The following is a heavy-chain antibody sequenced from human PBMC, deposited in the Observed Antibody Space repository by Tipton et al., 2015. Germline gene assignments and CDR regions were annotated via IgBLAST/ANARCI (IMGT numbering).Heavy chain of an antibody. V-gene: IGHV4-61*01. CDR2: IYYSGST. Sequence: TLSLTCTVSGGSVNSNTNYWSWIRQPPGKGLEWIGYIYYSGSTNYNPSLKSRVTMSVDASKSQFSLRLSSVTAADTAAYYCARGGWSLDYWGQGTLVTVSS. D-gene: IGHD2-15*01. CDR3: ARGGWSLDY. J-gene: IGHJ4*02. CDR1: GGSVNSNTNY.